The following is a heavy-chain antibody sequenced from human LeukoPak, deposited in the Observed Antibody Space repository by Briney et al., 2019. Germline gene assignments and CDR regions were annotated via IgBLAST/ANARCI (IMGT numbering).Heavy chain of an antibody. D-gene: IGHD3-9*01. J-gene: IGHJ4*02. CDR3: ANGKGYFEF. V-gene: IGHV3-23*01. Sequence: GGSLSLSCTASGLSFTSSATSCVRQAPGGGRECVSSISGTGSSTYYADSVKGRFTISRDNSKNTVYLQMNGLRAEDTAVYYCANGKGYFEFWGQGTLVTVSS. CDR2: ISGTGSST. CDR1: GLSFTSSA.